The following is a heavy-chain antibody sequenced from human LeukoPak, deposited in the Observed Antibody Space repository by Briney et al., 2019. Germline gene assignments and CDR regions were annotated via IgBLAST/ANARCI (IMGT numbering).Heavy chain of an antibody. J-gene: IGHJ4*02. V-gene: IGHV3-30*18. Sequence: LPGGSLRLSCAASGFTFSSYGMHWVRQAPGKGLEWVAVISYDGSNKYYADSVKGRFTISRDNSKNTLYLQMNSLRAEDTAVYYCEKELGYDILTGYYDYWGQGTLVTVSS. CDR3: EKELGYDILTGYYDY. D-gene: IGHD3-9*01. CDR1: GFTFSSYG. CDR2: ISYDGSNK.